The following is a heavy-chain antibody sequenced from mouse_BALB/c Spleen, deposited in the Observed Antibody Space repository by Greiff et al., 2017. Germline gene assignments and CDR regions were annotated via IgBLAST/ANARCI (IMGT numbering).Heavy chain of an antibody. CDR1: GYTFTSYW. CDR3: ARGSSPRYAMDY. CDR2: INPSTGYT. Sequence: QVQLQQSGAELAKPGASVKMSCKASGYTFTSYWMHWVKQRPGQGLEWIGYINPSTGYTEYNQKFKDKATLTADKSSSTAYMQLSSLTSEDSAVYYCARGSSPRYAMDYWGQGTSVTVSS. J-gene: IGHJ4*01. V-gene: IGHV1-7*01. D-gene: IGHD1-1*01.